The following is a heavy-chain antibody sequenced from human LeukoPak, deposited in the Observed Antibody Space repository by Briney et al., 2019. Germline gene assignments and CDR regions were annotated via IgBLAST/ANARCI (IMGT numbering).Heavy chain of an antibody. D-gene: IGHD6-19*01. V-gene: IGHV3-9*01. Sequence: GGSLRLSCAGSGFIFNNYAMHWVRQPPGKGLEWVSGISWNSGSIDYADSAKGRFTISRDNAKNSLYLQMNSLRVEDTAFYYCAKDNRRHYTSGPNPDSLHWGQGALVTVSS. CDR1: GFIFNNYA. CDR2: ISWNSGSI. J-gene: IGHJ4*02. CDR3: AKDNRRHYTSGPNPDSLH.